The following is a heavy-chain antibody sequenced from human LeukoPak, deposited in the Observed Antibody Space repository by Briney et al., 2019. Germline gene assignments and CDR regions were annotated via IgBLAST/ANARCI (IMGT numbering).Heavy chain of an antibody. V-gene: IGHV4-39*01. CDR3: ARHIYDSSNYYFYYLDY. CDR1: GDSISSAPYY. J-gene: IGHJ4*02. D-gene: IGHD3-22*01. CDR2: VSYRGST. Sequence: PSETLSLTCTVSGDSISSAPYYWGWIRQPPGKGLEYIGSVSYRGSTYYNPSLRSRVTISVDTSKNQFSLRLTSVAATDTAVCYCARHIYDSSNYYFYYLDYWGQGVLVTVSS.